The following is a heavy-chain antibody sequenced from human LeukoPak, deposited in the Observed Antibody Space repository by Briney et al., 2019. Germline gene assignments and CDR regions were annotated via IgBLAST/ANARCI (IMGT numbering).Heavy chain of an antibody. V-gene: IGHV3-53*05. CDR2: IYSGGST. CDR1: GFTVSSNS. D-gene: IGHD6-6*01. CDR3: AKDTYSSYPHYMDV. Sequence: GGSLRLSCTVSGFTVSSNSMSWVRQAPGKGLEWASFIYSGGSTHYSDSVKGRFTISRDNSKNTLYLQMNSLRAEDTAVYYCAKDTYSSYPHYMDVWGKGTTVTISS. J-gene: IGHJ6*03.